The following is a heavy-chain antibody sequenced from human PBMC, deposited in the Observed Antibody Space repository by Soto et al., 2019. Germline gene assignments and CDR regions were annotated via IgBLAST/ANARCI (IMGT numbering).Heavy chain of an antibody. CDR2: ISSSSSYI. D-gene: IGHD2-15*01. J-gene: IGHJ6*02. CDR3: ARSDRNGGSPNYYYGMDV. V-gene: IGHV3-21*01. Sequence: GGSLRLSCAASGFTFSSYSMNWVRQAPGKGLEWVSSISSSSSYIYYADSVKGRFTISRDNAKNPLYLQMNSLRAEDTAVYYCARSDRNGGSPNYYYGMDVWGQGTTVTVSS. CDR1: GFTFSSYS.